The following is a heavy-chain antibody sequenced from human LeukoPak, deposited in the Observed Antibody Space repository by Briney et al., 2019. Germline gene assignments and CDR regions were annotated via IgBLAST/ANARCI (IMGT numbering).Heavy chain of an antibody. CDR2: IWYDGSYK. Sequence: PGRSLRLSCEASGFSFRDYGMHWVRQAPGKGLDWVAIIWYDGSYKYYADSVKGRFTVSRDNSKNTLYLQMNSLRAEDTAMYYCAKPTRGSGGSFLIDYWGQGTLVTVSS. D-gene: IGHD2-15*01. J-gene: IGHJ4*02. CDR1: GFSFRDYG. CDR3: AKPTRGSGGSFLIDY. V-gene: IGHV3-33*03.